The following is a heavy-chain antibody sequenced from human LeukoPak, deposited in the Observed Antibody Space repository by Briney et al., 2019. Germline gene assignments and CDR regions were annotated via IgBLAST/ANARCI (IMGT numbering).Heavy chain of an antibody. V-gene: IGHV3-11*04. D-gene: IGHD4-23*01. Sequence: PGGSLRLSCAASGFTFSDYYMSWLRQAPGKGLEWVSYISSSGSTIYYADSVKGRFTISRDNAKNSLYLQRDRLRAEDTAVYYSARAYHSGNSHFGYWGPGTLVPVSS. CDR3: ARAYHSGNSHFGY. CDR1: GFTFSDYY. CDR2: ISSSGSTI. J-gene: IGHJ1*01.